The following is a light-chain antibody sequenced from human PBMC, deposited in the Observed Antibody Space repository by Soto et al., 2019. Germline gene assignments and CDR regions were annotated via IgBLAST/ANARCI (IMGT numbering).Light chain of an antibody. CDR1: RSNIGAGYD. Sequence: QSVLTHPPSVSGAPGQRVTISCTGSRSNIGAGYDVHWYQQLPGTAPKLLIYGNSNRPSGVPDRFSGSKSGTSASLAITGLQAEDEPDYYCQSYDSSLSGSVVFGGGTQLTVL. J-gene: IGLJ2*01. CDR3: QSYDSSLSGSVV. CDR2: GNS. V-gene: IGLV1-40*01.